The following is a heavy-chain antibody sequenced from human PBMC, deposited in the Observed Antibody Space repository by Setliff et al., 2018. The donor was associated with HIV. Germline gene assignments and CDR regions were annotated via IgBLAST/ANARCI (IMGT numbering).Heavy chain of an antibody. CDR2: IYFSGST. Sequence: SETLSLTCTVSGGSISSSSHYWGWIRQPPGKGLEWIGSIYFSGSTYYNPSLKSRVTISVDTSKNQFSLKLSSVTAADTAVYYCARHRYTYGTPPAFDIWGRGTVVTVSS. D-gene: IGHD5-18*01. J-gene: IGHJ3*02. V-gene: IGHV4-39*01. CDR3: ARHRYTYGTPPAFDI. CDR1: GGSISSSSHY.